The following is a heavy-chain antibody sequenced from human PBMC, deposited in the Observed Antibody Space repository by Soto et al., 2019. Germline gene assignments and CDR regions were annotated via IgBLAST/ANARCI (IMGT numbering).Heavy chain of an antibody. Sequence: XETLSLTCTVSGGSVTNSSYYWGWIRQSPGKGLEWIGSVYYRGRSYSKSSVKSRVTISVDTSKNRFSLSLNSVTASDTAVYFCVSQRTTVPTQAYFDYWGPGALVTVSS. CDR1: GGSVTNSSYY. J-gene: IGHJ4*02. CDR2: VYYRGRS. V-gene: IGHV4-39*01. CDR3: VSQRTTVPTQAYFDY. D-gene: IGHD4-17*01.